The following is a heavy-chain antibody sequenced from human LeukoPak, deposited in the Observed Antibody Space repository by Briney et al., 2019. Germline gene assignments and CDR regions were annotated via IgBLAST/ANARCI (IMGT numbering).Heavy chain of an antibody. CDR1: GGSISSGSYY. CDR3: ARGQWFVDY. Sequence: SETLSLTCTVSGGSISSGSYYWSWIRQPAGKGLEWIGRIYTSGSTNYNPSLKSRVTISVDTPKNQFFLKLSSVTAADTAVYYCARGQWFVDYWGQGTLVIVSS. J-gene: IGHJ4*02. V-gene: IGHV4-61*02. D-gene: IGHD3-10*01. CDR2: IYTSGST.